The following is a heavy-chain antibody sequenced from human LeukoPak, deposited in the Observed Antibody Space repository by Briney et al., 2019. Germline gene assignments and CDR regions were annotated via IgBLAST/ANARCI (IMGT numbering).Heavy chain of an antibody. CDR1: GFTFSSYG. CDR2: ISYNGNKK. CDR3: ARDPLDISRWANAFDI. D-gene: IGHD2-2*03. Sequence: GGSLRLSCAASGFTFSSYGMHWVRQAPGKALEWVAFISYNGNKKYGDSVKGRFTISRDNSKNTLYLQMNGLRPEDTAVYYCARDPLDISRWANAFDIWGQGTMVTVSS. J-gene: IGHJ3*02. V-gene: IGHV3-30*03.